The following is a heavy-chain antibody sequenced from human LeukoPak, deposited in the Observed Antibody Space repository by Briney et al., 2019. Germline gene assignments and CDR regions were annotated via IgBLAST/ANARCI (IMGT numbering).Heavy chain of an antibody. Sequence: PSETLSLTCTVSGGSISSYYWSWIRQPPGKGLEWIGYIYYSGTTNYNPSLKSRVTISVDTPKKQFSLKLSSVTAADTAVYYCARGYYDILTGYYIGYWGQGTLVTVSS. J-gene: IGHJ4*02. CDR1: GGSISSYY. V-gene: IGHV4-59*01. D-gene: IGHD3-9*01. CDR2: IYYSGTT. CDR3: ARGYYDILTGYYIGY.